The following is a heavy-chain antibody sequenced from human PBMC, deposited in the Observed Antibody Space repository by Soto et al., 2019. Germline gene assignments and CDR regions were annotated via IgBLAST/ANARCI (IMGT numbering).Heavy chain of an antibody. CDR1: GGSISSGGYY. CDR2: IYYSGST. D-gene: IGHD4-4*01. Sequence: SETLSLTCTVSGGSISSGGYYWSWIRQHPGKGLEWIGYIYYSGSTYYNTSLRSRVTMSVDTSKNQFSLKLNSLTAADAAVYYCAGGTDYRWVLWGQGTTVTVSS. CDR3: AGGTDYRWVL. J-gene: IGHJ6*02. V-gene: IGHV4-31*03.